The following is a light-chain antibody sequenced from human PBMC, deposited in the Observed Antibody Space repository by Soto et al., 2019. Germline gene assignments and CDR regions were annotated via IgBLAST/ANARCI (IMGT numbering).Light chain of an antibody. J-gene: IGLJ1*01. CDR1: SGHTTYI. CDR2: LEGSGNY. Sequence: QLVLTQSSSASASLGSSVKLTCTLSSGHTTYIIAWHQQQPRKAPRYLMKLEGSGNYNKGSGVPDRFSGSRSGADRYLTISNLQLEDEADYYCETWDSNIRVFGTGTKVTVL. CDR3: ETWDSNIRV. V-gene: IGLV4-60*02.